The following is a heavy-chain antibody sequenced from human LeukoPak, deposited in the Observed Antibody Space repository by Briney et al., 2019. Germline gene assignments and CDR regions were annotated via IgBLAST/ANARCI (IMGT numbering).Heavy chain of an antibody. Sequence: SETLSLTCAVYGGSFSGYYWSWIRQPPGKGLEWIGEINHSGSTNYNPSLKSRVTISVDTSKNQFSLELSSVTAADTAVYYCARGRAYYDFWGGYSPSSYYYYMDVWGKGTTVTVSS. CDR1: GGSFSGYY. CDR3: ARGRAYYDFWGGYSPSSYYYYMDV. V-gene: IGHV4-34*01. D-gene: IGHD3-3*01. CDR2: INHSGST. J-gene: IGHJ6*03.